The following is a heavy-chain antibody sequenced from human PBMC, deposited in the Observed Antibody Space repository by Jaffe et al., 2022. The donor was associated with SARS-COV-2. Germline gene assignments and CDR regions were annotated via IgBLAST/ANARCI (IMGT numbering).Heavy chain of an antibody. CDR3: ARVLLHLSLNGGYCSGGSCYSRGRDNWFDP. J-gene: IGHJ5*02. V-gene: IGHV4-34*01. Sequence: QVQLQQWGAGLLKPSETLSLTCAVYGGSFSGYYWSWIRQPPGKGLEWIGEINHSGSTNYNPSLKSRVTISVDTSKNQFSLKLSSVTAADTAVYYCARVLLHLSLNGGYCSGGSCYSRGRDNWFDPWGQGTLVTVSS. CDR1: GGSFSGYY. D-gene: IGHD2-15*01. CDR2: INHSGST.